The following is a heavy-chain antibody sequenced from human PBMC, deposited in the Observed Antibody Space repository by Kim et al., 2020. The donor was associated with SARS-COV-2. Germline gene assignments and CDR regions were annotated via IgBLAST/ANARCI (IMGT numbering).Heavy chain of an antibody. V-gene: IGHV3-73*01. Sequence: GGSLRLSCAASGFTFSGSAMHWVRQASGKGLEWVGRIRSKANSYATAYAASVKGRFTISRDDSKNTAYLQMNSLKTEDTAVYYCTRPFYGDYPLDGTLWGQGTLVTVSS. CDR1: GFTFSGSA. J-gene: IGHJ4*02. CDR2: IRSKANSYAT. CDR3: TRPFYGDYPLDGTL. D-gene: IGHD4-17*01.